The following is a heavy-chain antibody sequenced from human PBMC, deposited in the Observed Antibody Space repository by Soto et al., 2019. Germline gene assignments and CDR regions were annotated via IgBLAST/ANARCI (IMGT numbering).Heavy chain of an antibody. V-gene: IGHV3-53*01. CDR2: IHTGGST. J-gene: IGHJ4*02. Sequence: VKLVESGGGLMQPGGSLRLSCAASGFSVGGNPMTWVRQAPGKGLEWVAVIHTGGSTFYADSVKGRFTISRDNSKNTVYLQMNSLSVGDTAIYFSARGVNDDSWGQGTLVTVSS. D-gene: IGHD3-10*01. CDR1: GFSVGGNP. CDR3: ARGVNDDS.